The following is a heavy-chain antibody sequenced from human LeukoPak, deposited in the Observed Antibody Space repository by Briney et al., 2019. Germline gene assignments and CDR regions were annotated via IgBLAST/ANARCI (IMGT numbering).Heavy chain of an antibody. J-gene: IGHJ4*02. CDR3: ARSNPSGYEGY. V-gene: IGHV4-39*07. D-gene: IGHD2-2*01. CDR1: GGSISSGSYY. CDR2: INHSGST. Sequence: SETLSLTCTVSGGSISSGSYYWSWIRQPPGKGLEWIGEINHSGSTNYNPSLKSRVTISVDTSKNQFSLKLSSVTAADTAVYYCARSNPSGYEGYWGQGTLVTVSS.